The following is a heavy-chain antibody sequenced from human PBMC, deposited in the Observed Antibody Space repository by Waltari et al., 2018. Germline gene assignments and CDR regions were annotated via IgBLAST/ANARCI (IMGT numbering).Heavy chain of an antibody. CDR2: ISPRFGTA. J-gene: IGHJ3*02. CDR1: GGSFSTHA. D-gene: IGHD6-13*01. Sequence: QVQLVQSGAELKKPGSSVKVSCKVSGGSFSTHAITWVRQAPGQGLEWMGGISPRFGTANYAQKIQDRVTIKTDESMTTAYMHLSSLTSDDTAVYYCARGGLYGQQLLESAFEIWGQGTKVTVSS. V-gene: IGHV1-69*05. CDR3: ARGGLYGQQLLESAFEI.